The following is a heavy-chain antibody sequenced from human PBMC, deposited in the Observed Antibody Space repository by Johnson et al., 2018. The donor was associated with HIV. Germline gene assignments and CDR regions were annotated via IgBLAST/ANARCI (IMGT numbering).Heavy chain of an antibody. Sequence: QVQLVESGGGVVQPGRSLRLSCAASGFTFSSYAMHWVRQAPGKGLAWVAVISYDGSNKYYADSVTGRFTISRDSSKDTLYVQMNSLRGEDTAVYYCARDPDPFREYHGDAFDIWGQGTVVTVSS. CDR3: ARDPDPFREYHGDAFDI. J-gene: IGHJ3*02. CDR1: GFTFSSYA. D-gene: IGHD3-10*01. CDR2: ISYDGSNK. V-gene: IGHV3-30*04.